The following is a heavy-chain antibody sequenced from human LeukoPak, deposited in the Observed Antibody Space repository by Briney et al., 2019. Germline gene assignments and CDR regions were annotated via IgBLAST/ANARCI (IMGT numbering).Heavy chain of an antibody. CDR3: ARDRTNLLAGYYFY. J-gene: IGHJ4*02. V-gene: IGHV3-11*05. Sequence: GGSLRLSCEASGFTFSDYYMSWIRQAPGKGLEWVSSISDSSSNYIYYADSVRGRFTLSRDNAKKTLHPQMNSLRAEDTAVYYCARDRTNLLAGYYFYWGQGTLVTVSS. CDR1: GFTFSDYY. D-gene: IGHD3-9*01. CDR2: ISDSSSNYI.